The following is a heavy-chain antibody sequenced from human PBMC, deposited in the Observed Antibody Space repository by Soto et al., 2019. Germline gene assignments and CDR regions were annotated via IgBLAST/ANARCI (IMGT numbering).Heavy chain of an antibody. CDR1: GFTFTSSA. D-gene: IGHD3-9*01. Sequence: SVKVSCKASGFTFTSSAVQWVRQARGQRLEWIGWIVVGSGNTNYAQKFQERATITRDMSTSTAYMELSSLRSKDTAVYYCAAEYHYDILTGYYNWGQGTLVTVSS. CDR3: AAEYHYDILTGYYN. J-gene: IGHJ4*02. V-gene: IGHV1-58*01. CDR2: IVVGSGNT.